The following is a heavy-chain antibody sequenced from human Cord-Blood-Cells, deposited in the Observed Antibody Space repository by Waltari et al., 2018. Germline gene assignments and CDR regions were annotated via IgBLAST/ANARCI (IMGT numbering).Heavy chain of an antibody. CDR2: ISGSGGRT. Sequence: EVQLLESGGGLVQPGGSLRLSCAASGFTFSSYAMSWVRQAPGKGLEWVSAISGSGGRTYYADSVKGRFTISRDNSKNTLYLQMNSLRAEDTAVYYCAKDRRSYYYFDYWGQGTLVTVSS. V-gene: IGHV3-23*01. J-gene: IGHJ4*02. CDR1: GFTFSSYA. D-gene: IGHD1-26*01. CDR3: AKDRRSYYYFDY.